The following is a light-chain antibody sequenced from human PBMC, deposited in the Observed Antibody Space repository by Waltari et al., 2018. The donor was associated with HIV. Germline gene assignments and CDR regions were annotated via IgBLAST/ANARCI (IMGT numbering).Light chain of an antibody. J-gene: IGLJ3*02. V-gene: IGLV9-49*01. CDR2: VGTGGIVG. CDR1: SGYSNYK. Sequence: QPVLTQPPSASASLGASVTLTCTLSSGYSNYKVDWYQQRPGKGPRFVMRVGTGGIVGSKGYGIPDRFSVLGSGLNRFLTIKNIQEEDEADYHCGADHGSGSNFNWVFGGGTKLTVL. CDR3: GADHGSGSNFNWV.